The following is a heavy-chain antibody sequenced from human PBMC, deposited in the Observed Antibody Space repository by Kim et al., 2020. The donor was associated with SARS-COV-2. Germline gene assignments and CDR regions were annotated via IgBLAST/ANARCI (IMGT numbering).Heavy chain of an antibody. D-gene: IGHD1-26*01. CDR3: ARARGVGASGFDN. V-gene: IGHV3-7*03. Sequence: GGSLRLSCAASGFTFSSFWMSWVRQAPGKGLEWVANINEDGSEKYYVDSVKGRFTISRDNAKKSLYLQMNTLRVQDTAVYYCARARGVGASGFDNWGHG. CDR1: GFTFSSFW. CDR2: INEDGSEK. J-gene: IGHJ4*01.